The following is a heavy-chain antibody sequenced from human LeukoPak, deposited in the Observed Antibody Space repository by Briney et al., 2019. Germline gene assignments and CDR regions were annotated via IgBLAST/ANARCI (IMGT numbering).Heavy chain of an antibody. CDR2: INPNSGAT. Sequence: ASVKVSCKASGYTFTGYYVHWVRQAPGQGLEWMGRINPNSGATNYAQKFQGRVTMTRDTSISTAYMELSRLRSDDTAVYYCATYCSSTSCPNWFDPWGQGTLVTVSS. CDR1: GYTFTGYY. J-gene: IGHJ5*02. D-gene: IGHD2-2*01. V-gene: IGHV1-2*06. CDR3: ATYCSSTSCPNWFDP.